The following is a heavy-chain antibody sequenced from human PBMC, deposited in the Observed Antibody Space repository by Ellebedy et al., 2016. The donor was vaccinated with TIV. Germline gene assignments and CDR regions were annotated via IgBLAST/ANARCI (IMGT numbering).Heavy chain of an antibody. Sequence: GESLKISCAASGFIVSRNYVSWVRQAPGKGLEWVSIIYSGGDTYYADSVKGRFTISRDNSKNTLYLQMNSLRVEDTAVYYCASRPNGDYHFLDYWGQGTLVTVSS. CDR2: IYSGGDT. CDR1: GFIVSRNY. J-gene: IGHJ4*02. CDR3: ASRPNGDYHFLDY. D-gene: IGHD4-17*01. V-gene: IGHV3-66*01.